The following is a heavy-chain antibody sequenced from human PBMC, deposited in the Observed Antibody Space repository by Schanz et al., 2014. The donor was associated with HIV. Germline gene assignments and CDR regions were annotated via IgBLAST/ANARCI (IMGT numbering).Heavy chain of an antibody. CDR3: AKEKGGSWYFFDS. CDR2: ISGSGGST. V-gene: IGHV3-23*04. Sequence: EVQLVESGGGLVQPGGSLRLSCAASGFTFSSYSMNWVRQTPGKGLVRQAPGKGLEWVSAISGSGGSTYYADSVKGRFTISRDNSKNTLYLQMNSLRAEDTAVYFCAKEKGGSWYFFDSWGQGTLVTVSS. J-gene: IGHJ4*02. CDR1: GFTFSSYS. D-gene: IGHD6-19*01.